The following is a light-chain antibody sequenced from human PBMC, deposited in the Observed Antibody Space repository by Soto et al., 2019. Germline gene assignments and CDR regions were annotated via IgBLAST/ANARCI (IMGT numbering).Light chain of an antibody. CDR2: DAS. J-gene: IGKJ3*01. V-gene: IGKV1-27*01. Sequence: DFQMTQSPSSLSASIGDRVTVTCRASQGISNYLAWYQQKPGKGPELLIYDASTLQSGVPSRFSGSGSGTDFTLTISSLQPEDIATYYCQNYDSFLIPFGPGTKVPIK. CDR1: QGISNY. CDR3: QNYDSFLIP.